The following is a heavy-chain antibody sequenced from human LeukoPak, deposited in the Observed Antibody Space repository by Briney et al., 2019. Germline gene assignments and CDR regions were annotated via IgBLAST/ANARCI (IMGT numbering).Heavy chain of an antibody. J-gene: IGHJ4*02. CDR2: IRYDGSNE. V-gene: IGHV3-30*02. Sequence: QTGGSLRLSCAASGFTFNNYGMHWVRQAPGKGLEWVAFIRYDGSNEHYAGSVRGRFTISRDNSKNTLYLQMNSLRAEDAAVYYCAMCGTTNCYIYSPFDYWGQGTLVTVSS. D-gene: IGHD2-2*02. CDR1: GFTFNNYG. CDR3: AMCGTTNCYIYSPFDY.